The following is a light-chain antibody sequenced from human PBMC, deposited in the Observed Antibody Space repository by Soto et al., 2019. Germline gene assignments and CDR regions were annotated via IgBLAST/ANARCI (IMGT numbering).Light chain of an antibody. CDR2: EVS. J-gene: IGLJ1*01. Sequence: QSVLTQPPSASGSPGQSVTISCTGTSSDVGGSNYVSWYQQHPGKAPKLMIYEVSKRPSGVPDRFSGSKSGNTASLTVSGLQAEDEADYYCSSYAGSNNVFGTGTKVTVL. CDR1: SSDVGGSNY. V-gene: IGLV2-8*01. CDR3: SSYAGSNNV.